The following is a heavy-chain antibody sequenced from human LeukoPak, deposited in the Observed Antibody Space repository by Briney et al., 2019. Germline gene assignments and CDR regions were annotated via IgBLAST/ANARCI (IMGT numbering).Heavy chain of an antibody. CDR1: GGSISSGGYY. CDR2: IYYSGST. CDR3: ARGARKLVGHDY. V-gene: IGHV4-31*03. J-gene: IGHJ4*02. Sequence: PSETLSLTCTVSGGSISSGGYYWSWIRQHPGKGLEWIGYIYYSGSTCYNPSLKSRVTISVDTSKNQFSLKLSSVTAADTAVYYCARGARKLVGHDYWGQGTLVTVSS. D-gene: IGHD1-26*01.